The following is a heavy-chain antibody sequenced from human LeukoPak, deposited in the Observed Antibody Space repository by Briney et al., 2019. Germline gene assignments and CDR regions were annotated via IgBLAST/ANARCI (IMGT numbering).Heavy chain of an antibody. D-gene: IGHD3-3*01. CDR2: ISSSSSYI. CDR3: ARGPSGYSLYYFDY. V-gene: IGHV3-21*01. CDR1: GFTFSSYS. Sequence: PGGSLRLSCAASGFTFSSYSMNWVRQAPGKGLEWVSSISSSSSYIYYADSVKGRFTISRDNAKDSLYLQMNSLRAEDTAVYYCARGPSGYSLYYFDYWGQGTLVTVSS. J-gene: IGHJ4*02.